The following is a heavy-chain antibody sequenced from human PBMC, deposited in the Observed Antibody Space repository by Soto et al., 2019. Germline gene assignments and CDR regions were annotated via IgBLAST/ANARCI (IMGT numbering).Heavy chain of an antibody. J-gene: IGHJ4*02. Sequence: GGSLRLSCTPSGFTFGDYAVSWVRQAQGKGLEWVGFIRRNAYGGTTDYAASVRGRFNISRDDSKSITYLQINSLRTEDTALYYCTRASSLDFDFWGQGTLVTVSS. CDR1: GFTFGDYA. CDR3: TRASSLDFDF. D-gene: IGHD3-16*01. CDR2: IRRNAYGGTT. V-gene: IGHV3-49*04.